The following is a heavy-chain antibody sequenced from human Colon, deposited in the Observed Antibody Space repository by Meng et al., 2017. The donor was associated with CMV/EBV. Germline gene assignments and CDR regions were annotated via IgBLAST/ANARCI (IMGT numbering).Heavy chain of an antibody. CDR2: IKQDGSEK. J-gene: IGHJ4*02. Sequence: GESLKISCAGSPFTFSRYWMTWVRQAPGKGLEWVANIKQDGSEKYYVDSVKGRFTISRDNAKNSLYLQMNSLRVEDTAVYYCTRDQDTKHFDYWGQGTLVTVSS. CDR3: TRDQDTKHFDY. D-gene: IGHD2-8*01. V-gene: IGHV3-7*01. CDR1: PFTFSRYW.